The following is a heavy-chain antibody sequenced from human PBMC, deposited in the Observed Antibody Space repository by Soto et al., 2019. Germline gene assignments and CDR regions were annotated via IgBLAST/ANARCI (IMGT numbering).Heavy chain of an antibody. V-gene: IGHV4-34*01. CDR1: GGSFSGYY. Sequence: QVQLQQWGAGLLKPSETLSLTCAVYGGSFSGYYWSWIRQPPGKGLEWIGEINHSGSTNYNPSLTSRVTISVDTSKNQFSLKLSSVTAADTAVYYCARASYCTNGVCYNFDYWGQGTLVTVSS. CDR2: INHSGST. D-gene: IGHD2-8*01. CDR3: ARASYCTNGVCYNFDY. J-gene: IGHJ4*02.